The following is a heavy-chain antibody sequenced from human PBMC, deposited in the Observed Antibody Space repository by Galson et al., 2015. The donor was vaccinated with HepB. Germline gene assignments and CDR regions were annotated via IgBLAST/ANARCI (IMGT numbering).Heavy chain of an antibody. CDR3: ARGPDYSKVGY. Sequence: TLSLTCTVSGASVSGTSYYWSWFRQHPGKGLESVGHIHPSGTIYYNPSLASRATISVDTSANQFSVNLDSVTAADTAMYYCARGPDYSKVGYWGQGVLVIVSS. V-gene: IGHV4-31*03. CDR2: IHPSGTI. J-gene: IGHJ4*02. D-gene: IGHD4-11*01. CDR1: GASVSGTSYY.